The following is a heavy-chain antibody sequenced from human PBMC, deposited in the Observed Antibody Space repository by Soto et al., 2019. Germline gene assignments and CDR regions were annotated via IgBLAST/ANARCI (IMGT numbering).Heavy chain of an antibody. D-gene: IGHD3-3*01. V-gene: IGHV4-34*01. Sequence: SETLSLTCAFYCGSFIGYYWSWIRQPPGKGLEWIGEINHSGSTNYNPSLKSRVTISVDTSKNQFSLKLSSVTAADTAVYYCARTRFLEWLYYYGMDVWGQGTTVTVSS. J-gene: IGHJ6*02. CDR2: INHSGST. CDR3: ARTRFLEWLYYYGMDV. CDR1: CGSFIGYY.